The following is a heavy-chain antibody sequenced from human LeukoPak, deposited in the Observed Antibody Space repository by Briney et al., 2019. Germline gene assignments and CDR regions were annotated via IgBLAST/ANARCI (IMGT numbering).Heavy chain of an antibody. Sequence: SETLSLTCTVSGGSIGSYYWSWIRQPPGKGLEWIGFIYYSGSTNLNPSLKSRVTLSLDTSKNQFSLNMISVTAADTAVYYCASGYIGSSWYPYYYYGMDVWGQGTTVTVSS. CDR2: IYYSGST. J-gene: IGHJ6*02. CDR1: GGSIGSYY. V-gene: IGHV4-59*01. CDR3: ASGYIGSSWYPYYYYGMDV. D-gene: IGHD6-13*01.